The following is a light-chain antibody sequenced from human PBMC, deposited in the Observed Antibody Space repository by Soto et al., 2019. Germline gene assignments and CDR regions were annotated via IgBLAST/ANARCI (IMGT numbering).Light chain of an antibody. CDR1: QSLNTR. Sequence: YAPVGERVTSPCRASQSLNTRLAWYQQRPGKAPKLLIYDASTLESGVPSWFCGGGSGTEFARAIDILQPEDLASYFCQLYRSYATIGQGTKVDIK. CDR3: QLYRSYAT. V-gene: IGKV1-5*01. J-gene: IGKJ1*01. CDR2: DAS.